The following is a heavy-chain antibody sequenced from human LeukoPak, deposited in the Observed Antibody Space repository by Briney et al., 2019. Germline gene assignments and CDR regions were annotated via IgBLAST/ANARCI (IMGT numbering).Heavy chain of an antibody. V-gene: IGHV3-11*06. Sequence: KAGGSLRLSCAASGFTFSDYYMSWIRQAPGKGLEWVSSISSSSSYIYYADSVKGRFTISRDNAKNSLYLQMNSLRAEDTAVYYCARDWNSGSYWGQGTLVTVSS. J-gene: IGHJ4*02. D-gene: IGHD1-26*01. CDR1: GFTFSDYY. CDR2: ISSSSSYI. CDR3: ARDWNSGSY.